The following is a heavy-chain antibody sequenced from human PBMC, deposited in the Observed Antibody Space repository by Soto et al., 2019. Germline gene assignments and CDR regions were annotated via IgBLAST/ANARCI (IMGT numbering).Heavy chain of an antibody. J-gene: IGHJ5*02. D-gene: IGHD3-10*01. CDR3: ARDPDGAS. Sequence: PSGCLRLSCAAAGFTFRSYSRNWVRQAQGKGLEWVSSISSSSSYIYYADSVKGRFTISRDNAKNSLYLQMNSLRAEDTAVYSCARDPDGASWGQRILVTVSS. CDR1: GFTFRSYS. V-gene: IGHV3-21*01. CDR2: ISSSSSYI.